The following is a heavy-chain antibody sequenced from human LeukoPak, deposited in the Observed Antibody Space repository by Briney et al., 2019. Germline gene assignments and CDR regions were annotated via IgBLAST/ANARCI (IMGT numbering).Heavy chain of an antibody. V-gene: IGHV3-7*01. J-gene: IGHJ6*04. CDR3: VELGITMIGGV. CDR2: IKEDGSEK. CDR1: GFMFSSYW. D-gene: IGHD3-10*02. Sequence: GGSLRLSCAASGFMFSSYWMSWVRQAPGKGLEWVADIKEDGSEKSYVDSVKGRFTISRDNAKNSLYLQMNTLRAEDTAVYYCVELGITMIGGVWGKGTTVTISS.